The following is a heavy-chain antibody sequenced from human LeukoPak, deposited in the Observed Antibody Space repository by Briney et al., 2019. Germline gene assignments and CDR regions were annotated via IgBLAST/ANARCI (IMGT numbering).Heavy chain of an antibody. CDR1: GGSISSSSYY. CDR2: IYYSGST. V-gene: IGHV4-39*01. D-gene: IGHD6-25*01. CDR3: ASQPSGWFDP. J-gene: IGHJ5*02. Sequence: SETLSLTCTVSGGSISSSSYYWGWIRQPPGKGLEWIGSIYYSGSTYYNPSLKSRVTISVDTSKNQFSLKLSSVTAADMAVYYCASQPSGWFDPWGQGTLVTVSS.